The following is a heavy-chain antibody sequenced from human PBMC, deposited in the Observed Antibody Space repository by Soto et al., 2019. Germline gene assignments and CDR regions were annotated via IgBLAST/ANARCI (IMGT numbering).Heavy chain of an antibody. J-gene: IGHJ6*02. D-gene: IGHD6-19*01. Sequence: GGSLRLSCAASGFTFSSYAMSWVLQAPGKGLEWVSAISGSGGSTYYADSVKGRFTISRDNSKNTLYLQMNSLRAEDTAVYYCAKSFDNIAVAGIMDVWGQGTTVTVSS. CDR2: ISGSGGST. CDR1: GFTFSSYA. CDR3: AKSFDNIAVAGIMDV. V-gene: IGHV3-23*01.